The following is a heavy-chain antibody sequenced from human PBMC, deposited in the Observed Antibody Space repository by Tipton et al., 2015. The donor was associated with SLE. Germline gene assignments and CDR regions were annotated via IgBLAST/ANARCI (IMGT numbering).Heavy chain of an antibody. CDR3: ARHRTYHDY. D-gene: IGHD1-14*01. CDR1: GGSIRSSSYY. Sequence: TLSLTCTVSGGSIRSSSYYWGWIRQSPGKGLEYIGSIYHSGSTYYNPSLKSRVSILVDTSKNQFSLKLTSVTAADTALYYCARHRTYHDYWGQGTLVTVSS. CDR2: IYHSGST. V-gene: IGHV4-39*01. J-gene: IGHJ4*02.